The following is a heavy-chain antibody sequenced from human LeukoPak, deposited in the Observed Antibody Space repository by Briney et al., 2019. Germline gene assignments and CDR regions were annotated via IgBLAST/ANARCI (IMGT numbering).Heavy chain of an antibody. V-gene: IGHV6-1*01. J-gene: IGHJ4*02. D-gene: IGHD5/OR15-5a*01. CDR3: ARAPSPDLGSYVYDN. Sequence: SQTLSLTCAISGDSVSSNSATWNWIRRSPSRGLEWLGRTYYRSKWYHDYAVSVKSRISINPDTSKHQFPLQLNSVTPEDTGVYYCARAPSPDLGSYVYDNWGQGTLVTVSS. CDR2: TYYRSKWYH. CDR1: GDSVSSNSAT.